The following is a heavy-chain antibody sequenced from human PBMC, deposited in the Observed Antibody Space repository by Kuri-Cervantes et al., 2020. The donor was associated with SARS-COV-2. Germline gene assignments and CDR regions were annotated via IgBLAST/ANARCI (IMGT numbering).Heavy chain of an antibody. CDR2: ISGSGGST. CDR1: GFTVSSNY. J-gene: IGHJ5*02. V-gene: IGHV3-23*01. CDR3: AKVGRGLGIAAAGTS. D-gene: IGHD6-13*01. Sequence: GESLKISCAASGFTVSSNYMSWVRQAPGKGLEWVSAISGSGGSTYYADSVKGRFTISRDNSKNTLYLQMNSLRAEDTAVYYCAKVGRGLGIAAAGTSWGQGTLVTVSS.